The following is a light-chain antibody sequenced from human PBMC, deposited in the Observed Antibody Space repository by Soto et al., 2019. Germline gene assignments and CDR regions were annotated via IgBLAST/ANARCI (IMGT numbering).Light chain of an antibody. J-gene: IGKJ4*01. CDR3: QQYGGSPLT. Sequence: EIVLTQSPGTLSLSPGERATLSCRASHSLRSSYLAWYQQKPGQAPRLLIYGTSNRATDIPDRFSGSGSGTDFTLTISGLEPEDFAVYFCQQYGGSPLTFGGGTKVEI. V-gene: IGKV3-20*01. CDR2: GTS. CDR1: HSLRSSY.